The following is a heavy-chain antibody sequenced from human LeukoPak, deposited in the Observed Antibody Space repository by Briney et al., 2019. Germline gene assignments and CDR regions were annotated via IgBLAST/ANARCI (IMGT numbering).Heavy chain of an antibody. CDR3: AKDGESVPAATDY. D-gene: IGHD2-2*01. Sequence: GGSLRLSCAASGFTFSSYGMHWVRQAPGKGLEWVAFIRYDGSNKYYADSVKGRFTISRDNSKNTLYLQMNSLRAEDTAVYYCAKDGESVPAATDYWGQGTLVTVSS. J-gene: IGHJ4*02. CDR1: GFTFSSYG. CDR2: IRYDGSNK. V-gene: IGHV3-30*02.